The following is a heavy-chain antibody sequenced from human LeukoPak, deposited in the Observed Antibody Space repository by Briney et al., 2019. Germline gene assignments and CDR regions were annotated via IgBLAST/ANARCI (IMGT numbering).Heavy chain of an antibody. J-gene: IGHJ5*02. Sequence: SETLSLTCAVYGDSLNGHYWSWIRQPPGKGLEWIGEGSDNGGTKFNPSLKSRATISADTSKNQFTLKLTSVTAADTAVYYCAENGQTGFSFDPWGQGTLVTVSS. D-gene: IGHD3-9*01. CDR3: AENGQTGFSFDP. CDR1: GDSLNGHY. CDR2: GSDNGGT. V-gene: IGHV4-34*01.